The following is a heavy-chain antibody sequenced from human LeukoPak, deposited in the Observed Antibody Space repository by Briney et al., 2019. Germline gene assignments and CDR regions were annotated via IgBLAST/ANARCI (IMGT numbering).Heavy chain of an antibody. J-gene: IGHJ4*02. CDR1: GFTFTTYT. Sequence: ASVKVSCKTSGFTFTTYTMHWVRQAPGQRLEWMGWINAANGNTQYSQKFQGRVTITRDASASTAYMELSSLRSEDTAVYYCARDHSRYCSGGSCYGQLDYWGQGTLVTVSS. CDR2: INAANGNT. D-gene: IGHD2-15*01. V-gene: IGHV1-3*01. CDR3: ARDHSRYCSGGSCYGQLDY.